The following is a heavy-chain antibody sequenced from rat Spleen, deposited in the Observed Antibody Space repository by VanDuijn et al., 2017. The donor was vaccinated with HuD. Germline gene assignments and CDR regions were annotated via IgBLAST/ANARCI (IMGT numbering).Heavy chain of an antibody. V-gene: IGHV5-7*01. Sequence: EVQLVESGGGLVQPGRSLKLSCAASGFTFSDYNMAWVRQAPRKGLEWVATVNYEGSKTYHRDSVKGRFTISRDNAKSTLFLQMDSLRSEDTATYYCGRRDYGGYGDYWGQGTLVTVSS. D-gene: IGHD1-11*01. CDR3: GRRDYGGYGDY. CDR2: VNYEGSKT. J-gene: IGHJ3*01. CDR1: GFTFSDYN.